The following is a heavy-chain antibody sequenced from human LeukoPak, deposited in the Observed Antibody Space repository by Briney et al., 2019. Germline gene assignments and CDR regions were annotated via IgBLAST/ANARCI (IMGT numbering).Heavy chain of an antibody. J-gene: IGHJ4*02. CDR1: GFTVSSKY. CDR2: IYSGGNT. D-gene: IGHD2-15*01. Sequence: PEGSLRLSCAASGFTVSSKYMSWVRQAPGKGLEWVSTIYSGGNTYYADSVKGRFTISRDNSKNTLYLQMNSLRAEDTALYFCARGGGLAMAATEPPPDYWGQGTLVTVSS. V-gene: IGHV3-53*01. CDR3: ARGGGLAMAATEPPPDY.